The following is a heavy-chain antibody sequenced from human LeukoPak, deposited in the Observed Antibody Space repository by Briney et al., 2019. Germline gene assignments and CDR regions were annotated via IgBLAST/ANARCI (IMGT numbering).Heavy chain of an antibody. Sequence: SETLSLTCAVYGGSFSGYYWSWIRQPPGKGLEWIGEINHIGSTKYNTSLQSRATISMDMSNNQFPQTLNSVTAADTTGSFFSRVRFSNLKYFYYFMDVWGKGTKVTVSS. CDR2: INHIGST. V-gene: IGHV4-34*01. D-gene: IGHD4-11*01. J-gene: IGHJ6*03. CDR3: SRVRFSNLKYFYYFMDV. CDR1: GGSFSGYY.